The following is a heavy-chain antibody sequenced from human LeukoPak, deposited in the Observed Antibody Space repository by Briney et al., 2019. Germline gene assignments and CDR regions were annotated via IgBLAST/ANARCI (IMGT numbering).Heavy chain of an antibody. V-gene: IGHV4-30-2*01. J-gene: IGHJ5*02. CDR3: ALWGDCTSTRCFS. CDR2: IYHSGGT. D-gene: IGHD2-2*01. CDR1: GGSISSGGYY. Sequence: SETLSLTCTVSGGSISSGGYYWNWIRQPPGKGLEWIGHIYHSGGTYYSPSLKSRVTISVDRSKNQFSLKVNSVTAADTAVYYCALWGDCTSTRCFSWGQGTLVTVSS.